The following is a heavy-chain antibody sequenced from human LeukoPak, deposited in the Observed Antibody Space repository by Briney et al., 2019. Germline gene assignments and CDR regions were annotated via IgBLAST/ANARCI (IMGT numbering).Heavy chain of an antibody. CDR1: GGSFSGYY. V-gene: IGHV4-34*10. J-gene: IGHJ6*02. CDR2: IHYSGRA. CDR3: VRFGVNYDMDV. D-gene: IGHD3-16*01. Sequence: SETLSLTCAVYGGSFSGYYWSWIRQPPGKGLECIGQIHYSGRADYNPSLKSRITMSVDTSRSQISLKLSSVTAADTAIYYCVRFGVNYDMDVWGQGTTVTVFS.